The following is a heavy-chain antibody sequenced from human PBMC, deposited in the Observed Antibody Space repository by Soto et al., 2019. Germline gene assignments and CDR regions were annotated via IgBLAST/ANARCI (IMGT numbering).Heavy chain of an antibody. CDR2: ISGGGSGP. V-gene: IGHV3-23*01. D-gene: IGHD6-19*01. Sequence: EVQLLESGGGLVQPGGSLRLSCVASGITFRTYAMTWVRQAPGKGLEWVSSISGGGSGPFYADSVKGRFTISRDNSMQTLYLQMSSLRAEKTAIYYWAKDQSEVYSSAFNSPLEYWGQGILVTVSS. CDR1: GITFRTYA. CDR3: AKDQSEVYSSAFNSPLEY. J-gene: IGHJ4*02.